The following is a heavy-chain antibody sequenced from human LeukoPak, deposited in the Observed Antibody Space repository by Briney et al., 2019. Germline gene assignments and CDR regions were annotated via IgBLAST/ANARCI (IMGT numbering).Heavy chain of an antibody. D-gene: IGHD6-13*01. Sequence: RASETLSLTCTVSGGSISSSRYYWGWIRQPPGKGLEWIGEINHSGSTNYNPSLKSRVTMSVDTSKNQFSLKLISVTAADTAVYYCARVPPPDRIATWQFGPKSARIKSFDYWGQGTLVTVSS. V-gene: IGHV4-39*07. CDR3: ARVPPPDRIATWQFGPKSARIKSFDY. CDR2: INHSGST. J-gene: IGHJ4*02. CDR1: GGSISSSRYY.